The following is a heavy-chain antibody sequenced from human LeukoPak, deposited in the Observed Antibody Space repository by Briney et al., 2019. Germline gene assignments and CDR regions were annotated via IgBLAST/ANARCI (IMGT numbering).Heavy chain of an antibody. CDR3: ARRMVRGAMGFDC. D-gene: IGHD3-10*01. J-gene: IGHJ4*02. Sequence: SETLSLTCSVSGGSISNAYWSWIRQPAGKGLEWIGRIYSSGSINYNPSLKSRVTMSVDTSKNQFSLKLSSVTAADTAIYYCARRMVRGAMGFDCWGQGTLVTVSS. CDR2: IYSSGSI. V-gene: IGHV4-4*07. CDR1: GGSISNAY.